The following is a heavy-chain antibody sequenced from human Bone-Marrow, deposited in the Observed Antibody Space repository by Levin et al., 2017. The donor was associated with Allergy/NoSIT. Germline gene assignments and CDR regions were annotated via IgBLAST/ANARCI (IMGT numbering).Heavy chain of an antibody. CDR1: GYTFTSYG. V-gene: IGHV1-18*01. CDR2: ISAYNGNT. J-gene: IGHJ6*02. CDR3: AREKGGSSWYIYGMDV. D-gene: IGHD6-13*01. Sequence: ASVKVSCKASGYTFTSYGISWVRQAPGQGLEWMGWISAYNGNTNYAQKLQGRVTMTTDTSTSTAYMELRSLRSDDTAVYYCAREKGGSSWYIYGMDVWGQGTTVTVSS.